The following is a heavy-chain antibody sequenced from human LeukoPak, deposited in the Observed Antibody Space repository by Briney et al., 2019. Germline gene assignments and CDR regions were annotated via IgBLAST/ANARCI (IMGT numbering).Heavy chain of an antibody. CDR1: GFTFSTYN. Sequence: GGSLRLSCAASGFTFSTYNMNWVRQAPGKGLEWVSSISGIGSYIFYADSVKGRFTISRDNAKNSLFLQMNSLRAEDTAVYYCARGELGSVDYWGQGTLVTVSS. CDR3: ARGELGSVDY. D-gene: IGHD6-13*01. V-gene: IGHV3-21*01. J-gene: IGHJ4*02. CDR2: ISGIGSYI.